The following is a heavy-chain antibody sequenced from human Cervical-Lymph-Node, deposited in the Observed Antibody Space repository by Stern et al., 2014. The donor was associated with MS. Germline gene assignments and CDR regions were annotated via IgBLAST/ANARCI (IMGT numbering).Heavy chain of an antibody. CDR3: ARLNPSYYHYAMDV. CDR2: IYPGDADT. Sequence: EVQLVESGAEVKKPGESLQISCQGSGYSFTTFWIAWVRQMPGKGLEWMGMIYPGDADTTYSPSFQGQVTISADESIRTAYLQWSGLKAGDTATYYCARLNPSYYHYAMDVWGQGTTVTVSS. V-gene: IGHV5-51*01. J-gene: IGHJ6*02. D-gene: IGHD1-14*01. CDR1: GYSFTTFW.